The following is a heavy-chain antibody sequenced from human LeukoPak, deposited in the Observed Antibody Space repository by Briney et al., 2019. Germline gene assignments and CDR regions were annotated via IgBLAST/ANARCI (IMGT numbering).Heavy chain of an antibody. CDR1: GGTFSSYA. Sequence: ASVKVSCKASGGTFSSYAISWVRRAPGQGLEWMGGIIPIFGTANYAQKFQGRVTITADESTSTAYMELSSLRSEDTAVYYCASYQEDIVVVPAALDYWGQGTLVTVSS. D-gene: IGHD2-2*01. V-gene: IGHV1-69*13. CDR3: ASYQEDIVVVPAALDY. J-gene: IGHJ4*02. CDR2: IIPIFGTA.